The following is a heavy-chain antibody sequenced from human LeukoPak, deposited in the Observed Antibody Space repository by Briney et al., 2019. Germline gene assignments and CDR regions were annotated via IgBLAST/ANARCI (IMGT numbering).Heavy chain of an antibody. D-gene: IGHD4-17*01. CDR2: INPNSGGT. V-gene: IGHV1-2*02. Sequence: ASVKVSCKASEYTFTSYYMHWVRQAPGQGLEWMGWINPNSGGTNYAQKFQGRVTMTRDTSISTAYMELSRLRSDDTAVYYCARGDYGDYVWFDPWGQGTLVTVSS. CDR1: EYTFTSYY. J-gene: IGHJ5*02. CDR3: ARGDYGDYVWFDP.